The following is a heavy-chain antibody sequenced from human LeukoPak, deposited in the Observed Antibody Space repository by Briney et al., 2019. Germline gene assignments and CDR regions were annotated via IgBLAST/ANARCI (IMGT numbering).Heavy chain of an antibody. Sequence: SETLSLTCTVSGGSISSYYWSWIRQPPGKGLEWIGYIYYSGSTNYNPSLKSRVTISVDTSKNQFSLKLSSVTAADTAVYYCARSHYDILTGYQDSDWFDPWGQGTLVTVSS. CDR1: GGSISSYY. D-gene: IGHD3-9*01. V-gene: IGHV4-59*08. CDR3: ARSHYDILTGYQDSDWFDP. CDR2: IYYSGST. J-gene: IGHJ5*02.